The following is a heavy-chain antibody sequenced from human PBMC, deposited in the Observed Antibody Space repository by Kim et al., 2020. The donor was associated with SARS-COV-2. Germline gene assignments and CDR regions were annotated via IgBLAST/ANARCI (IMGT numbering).Heavy chain of an antibody. J-gene: IGHJ4*02. CDR2: INIGNGDA. CDR1: GYTFIASG. V-gene: IGHV1-3*04. D-gene: IGHD2-8*01. CDR3: ARLIGPTTNFDY. Sequence: ASVKVSCKTSGYTFIASGMHWVRQAPGQRFEWMGWINIGNGDATYSQKFQDRVTISTDTSAGTAYMELSSLRSEDTAVYYCARLIGPTTNFDYWGQGTLVTGSS.